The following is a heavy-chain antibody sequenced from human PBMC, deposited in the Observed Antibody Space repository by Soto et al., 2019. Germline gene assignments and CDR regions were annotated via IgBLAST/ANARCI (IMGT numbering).Heavy chain of an antibody. Sequence: QVQLVQSGAEVKKPGASVKVSCKASGYTFTSYAMHWVRQAPGQRLEWMGWINAGNGNTKYSQKFQGRVTITRDTSASTAYMELSSLRSEHTAVYYCASPYSNYAIIDYYYYGIDVWGQGTTVTVSS. V-gene: IGHV1-3*01. CDR1: GYTFTSYA. J-gene: IGHJ6*02. CDR3: ASPYSNYAIIDYYYYGIDV. CDR2: INAGNGNT. D-gene: IGHD4-4*01.